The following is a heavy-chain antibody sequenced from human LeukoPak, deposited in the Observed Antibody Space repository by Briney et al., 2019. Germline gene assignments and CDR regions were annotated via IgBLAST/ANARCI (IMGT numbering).Heavy chain of an antibody. Sequence: PESLSLTCAVYGGSFSVYYWSWIRHPPGGGLGWVGEIIHSVSTNYNPSLKSRVTISVDTSKNQFSLKLSSVPAADTAVYYCARVNRFSSSWYDRYNWFDPWGQGTLVTVSS. CDR2: IIHSVST. D-gene: IGHD6-13*01. CDR1: GGSFSVYY. CDR3: ARVNRFSSSWYDRYNWFDP. J-gene: IGHJ5*02. V-gene: IGHV4-34*12.